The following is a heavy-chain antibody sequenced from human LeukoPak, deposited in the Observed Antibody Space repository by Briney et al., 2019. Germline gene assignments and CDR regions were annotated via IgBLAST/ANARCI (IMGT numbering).Heavy chain of an antibody. CDR1: GFTFSSYA. Sequence: GGSLRLSCAASGFTFSSYAMHWVRQAPGKGLEWVAVISYDGSNKYYADSVKGRFTISRDNSKNTLYLQMNSLRAEDTAVYYCAREDYWGQGTLVTVSS. J-gene: IGHJ4*02. V-gene: IGHV3-30*14. CDR2: ISYDGSNK. CDR3: AREDY.